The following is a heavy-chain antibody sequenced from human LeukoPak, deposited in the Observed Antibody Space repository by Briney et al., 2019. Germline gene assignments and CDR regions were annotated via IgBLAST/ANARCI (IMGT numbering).Heavy chain of an antibody. V-gene: IGHV3-53*01. J-gene: IGHJ4*01. CDR3: ASNLGIDSSVSY. CDR1: GFTVSSNY. Sequence: PGGSLRLSCAASGFTVSSNYMSWVRQAPGKGLEWVSVIYSGGSTYYADSVQGRFTISRDNSKNTLYLQMNSLRAEDTAVYYCASNLGIDSSVSYWGQEPWSPSPQ. D-gene: IGHD3-22*01. CDR2: IYSGGST.